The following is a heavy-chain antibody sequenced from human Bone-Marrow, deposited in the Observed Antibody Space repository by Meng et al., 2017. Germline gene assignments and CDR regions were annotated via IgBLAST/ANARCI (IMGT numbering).Heavy chain of an antibody. CDR1: GYTFTGYY. Sequence: QLVQFAAEVKKPGASVKVSCKASGYTFTGYYMHWVRQASGQGLEWMGWISAYNGNTNYAQKLQGRVTMTTDTSTSTAYMELRSLRSDDTAVYYCARDHSGYDGGFDYWGQGTLVTVSS. CDR3: ARDHSGYDGGFDY. V-gene: IGHV1-18*04. D-gene: IGHD5-12*01. CDR2: ISAYNGNT. J-gene: IGHJ4*02.